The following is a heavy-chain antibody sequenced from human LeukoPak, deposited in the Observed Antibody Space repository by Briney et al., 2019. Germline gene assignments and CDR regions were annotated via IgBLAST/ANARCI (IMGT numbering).Heavy chain of an antibody. D-gene: IGHD1-26*01. V-gene: IGHV3-7*01. Sequence: GGSLRLSCVAPVSSGLTRWMNWVRQAPGKGLEWVAIIKEDGSDKYYVDSVKGRFTISRDNTKNSVYLQMNSLRVEDTAVYYCASAAGWEFGYWGQGTLVTVSS. J-gene: IGHJ4*02. CDR3: ASAAGWEFGY. CDR2: IKEDGSDK. CDR1: VSSGLTRW.